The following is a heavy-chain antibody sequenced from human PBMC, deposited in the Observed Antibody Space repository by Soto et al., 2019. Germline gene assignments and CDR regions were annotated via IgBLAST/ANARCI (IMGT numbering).Heavy chain of an antibody. D-gene: IGHD4-17*01. Sequence: GGSLRLSCAASGFTFSTYSMNWVRQAPGKGLEWVSYISSISSTIYYADSVEGRFTISRDNAKNSLYLQMNSLRAEDTAVYYCARVGLYGDYVYWFDPWGQGTLVTVSS. CDR3: ARVGLYGDYVYWFDP. J-gene: IGHJ5*02. CDR2: ISSISSTI. V-gene: IGHV3-48*01. CDR1: GFTFSTYS.